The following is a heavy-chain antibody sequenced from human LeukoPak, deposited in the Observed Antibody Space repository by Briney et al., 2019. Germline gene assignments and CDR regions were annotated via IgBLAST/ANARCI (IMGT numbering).Heavy chain of an antibody. CDR1: GGSFSGYY. CDR2: INHSGST. J-gene: IGHJ4*02. D-gene: IGHD3-22*01. V-gene: IGHV4-34*01. Sequence: SETLSLTCAVYGGSFSGYYWSWIRQPPGKGLEWIGEINHSGSTNYNPSLKSRVTISVDTSKNQFSLKLSSVTAADTAVYYCATYGADSSGYYKRRYYFDYWGQGTLVTVSS. CDR3: ATYGADSSGYYKRRYYFDY.